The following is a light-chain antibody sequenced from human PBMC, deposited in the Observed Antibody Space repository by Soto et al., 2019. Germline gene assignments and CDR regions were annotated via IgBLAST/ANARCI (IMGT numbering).Light chain of an antibody. CDR2: DVN. J-gene: IGLJ1*01. Sequence: QSALTQPPSVSGYPGQSVTMSCTATTTDIDNYDSVSWSQQAPGTAPKLIIYDVNNRPSGAPDRFSGSTSGNTASLTISGLQAEHETDYFCSLYSSNGSLIFGPGTRSPS. CDR1: TTDIDNYDS. CDR3: SLYSSNGSLI. V-gene: IGLV2-18*01.